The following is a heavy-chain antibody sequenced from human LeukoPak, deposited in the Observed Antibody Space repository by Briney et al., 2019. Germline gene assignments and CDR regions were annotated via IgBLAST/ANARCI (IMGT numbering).Heavy chain of an antibody. D-gene: IGHD1-26*01. CDR2: IYDSGTT. J-gene: IGHJ4*02. CDR1: GFTVSSNY. V-gene: IGHV3-53*01. CDR3: ARRSSGSPPYYFDY. Sequence: GGSLRLSCATSGFTVSSNYMSWVRQAPGKGLEWVSVIYDSGTTYYADSVKGRFLIFRDTSKNTVDLQMNSLRAEDTAVYYCARRSSGSPPYYFDYWGQGTLVTVSS.